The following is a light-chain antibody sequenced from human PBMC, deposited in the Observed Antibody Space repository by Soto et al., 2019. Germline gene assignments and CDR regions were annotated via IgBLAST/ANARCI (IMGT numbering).Light chain of an antibody. CDR1: QSVSDMY. CDR3: QHYGTSAL. Sequence: EIVLTQCPGTLSLSPGERATLSCRASQSVSDMYLAWYQHKPGQAPRLRIYASNRATGIPDRFSGSGSGTDFTLTINRLEPEDFAVYYCQHYGTSALFGPGTKVEIK. J-gene: IGKJ3*01. CDR2: AS. V-gene: IGKV3-20*01.